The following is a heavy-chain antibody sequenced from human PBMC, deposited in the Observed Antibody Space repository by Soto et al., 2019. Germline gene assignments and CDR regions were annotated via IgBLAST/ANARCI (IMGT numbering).Heavy chain of an antibody. CDR2: ITRNGDRT. CDR1: GFTFSNYS. D-gene: IGHD3-3*01. Sequence: PGGSLRLSCEASGFTFSNYSMTWVRQAPGKWREWVYIITRNGDRTYYVDSDTCRFIISRDNPEHTLLLPMENLIAEVAAIYFLEKTASGEKCTLTLVWGLRTTVT. V-gene: IGHV3-23*01. CDR3: EKTASGEKCTLTLV. J-gene: IGHJ6*02.